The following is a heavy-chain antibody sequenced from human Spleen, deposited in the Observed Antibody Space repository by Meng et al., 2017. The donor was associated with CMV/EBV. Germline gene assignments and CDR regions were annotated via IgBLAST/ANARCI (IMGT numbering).Heavy chain of an antibody. V-gene: IGHV1-2*02. CDR1: GYTFTDYY. CDR3: AREAAGGRGFDHLGY. D-gene: IGHD3-16*01. Sequence: SGYTFTDYYFHLVRQAPGRGLEWMGWINPKNGATQYAQEFQGRITLTRDTSVSTAYMELRRLTSDDTAIYYCAREAAGGRGFDHLGYWGQGTLVTVSS. J-gene: IGHJ4*02. CDR2: INPKNGAT.